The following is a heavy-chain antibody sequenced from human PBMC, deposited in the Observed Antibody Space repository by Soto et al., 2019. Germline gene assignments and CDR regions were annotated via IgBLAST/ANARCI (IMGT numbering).Heavy chain of an antibody. CDR2: ISYDGSNK. J-gene: IGHJ4*02. Sequence: QAQLVESGGGVVQPGRSLRLSCAASGFTFSSYGMHWVRQAPGKGLEWVAVISYDGSNKYYADSVKGRFTISRDNSKNTLYLQMNSLRAEDTAVYYCAKDSMYSSSWYYDYWGQGTLVTVSS. CDR1: GFTFSSYG. CDR3: AKDSMYSSSWYYDY. V-gene: IGHV3-30*18. D-gene: IGHD6-13*01.